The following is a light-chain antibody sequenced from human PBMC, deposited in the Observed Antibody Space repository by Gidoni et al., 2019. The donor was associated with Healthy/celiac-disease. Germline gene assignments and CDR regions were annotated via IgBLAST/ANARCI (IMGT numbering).Light chain of an antibody. J-gene: IGKJ1*01. CDR2: GAS. CDR3: QQYNNWPTT. V-gene: IGKV3-15*01. CDR1: QSVSSN. Sequence: EIVMTQSPATLSVSPGERATLSCRASQSVSSNLAWYQQKPGQAPRLLIYGASTRATGIPARFSGSGPGTEFTLTISSLQSEDFAVYYCQQYNNWPTTFGQGTKVEIK.